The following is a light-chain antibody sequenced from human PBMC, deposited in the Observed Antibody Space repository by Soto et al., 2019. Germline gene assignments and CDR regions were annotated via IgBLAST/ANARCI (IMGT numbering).Light chain of an antibody. Sequence: DIQMTQSPSSVSASVGDRVTITCRASQDISSWLAWYQQKPGKAPKLLIYAASTLQSGVPSRFSGSGYGTDFTLTISSLQTEDVATYYCQKYDGAPRTVGQGTKL. CDR2: AAS. CDR1: QDISSW. J-gene: IGKJ1*01. V-gene: IGKV1-12*01. CDR3: QKYDGAPRT.